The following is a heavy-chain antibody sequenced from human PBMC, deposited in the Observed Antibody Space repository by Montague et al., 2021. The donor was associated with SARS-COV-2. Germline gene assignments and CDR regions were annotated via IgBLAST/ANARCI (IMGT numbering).Heavy chain of an antibody. D-gene: IGHD2-15*01. CDR2: TYYRPKWYH. V-gene: IGHV6-1*01. Sequence: CAISGDSVSSNTATWNWIRQSPSRGLEWLGRTYYRPKWYHDYAISLKSRITISPDTSKNQFSLQLSSVAPEDTAVFYCARTTTRMLYPENAFDIWGQGTMVTVSS. CDR1: GDSVSSNTAT. CDR3: ARTTTRMLYPENAFDI. J-gene: IGHJ3*02.